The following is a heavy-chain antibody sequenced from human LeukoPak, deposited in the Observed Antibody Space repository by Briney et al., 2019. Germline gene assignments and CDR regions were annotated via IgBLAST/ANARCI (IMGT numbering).Heavy chain of an antibody. J-gene: IGHJ3*02. Sequence: GASVKVSCKASGYTFTGYYMHWVRQAPGQGLEWMGWINPNSGGTYYAQKFQGRVTMTSDTSISTAYMELSRLRSDNTAVYYCARGLDVDIVVVVAATGGAFDIWGQGTMVTVSS. CDR2: INPNSGGT. CDR3: ARGLDVDIVVVVAATGGAFDI. V-gene: IGHV1-2*02. CDR1: GYTFTGYY. D-gene: IGHD2-15*01.